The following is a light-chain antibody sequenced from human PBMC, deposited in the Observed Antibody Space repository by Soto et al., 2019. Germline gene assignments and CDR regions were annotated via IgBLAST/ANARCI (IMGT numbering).Light chain of an antibody. CDR2: DAS. CDR3: QQYQTYST. J-gene: IGKJ5*01. Sequence: DIQMTQSPSTLSASVGDRVTITCRAGQSIRSLLAWYQQKPGKAPKVLIYDASSLGSGVPSRFSGSGSGTEFTLTISSLQPDDFATYYCQQYQTYSTFGQGTRLEI. V-gene: IGKV1-5*01. CDR1: QSIRSL.